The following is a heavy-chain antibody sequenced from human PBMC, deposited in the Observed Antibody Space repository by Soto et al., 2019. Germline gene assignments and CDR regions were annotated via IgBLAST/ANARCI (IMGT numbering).Heavy chain of an antibody. D-gene: IGHD2-2*01. CDR3: ARVYQQLCFDY. V-gene: IGHV3-21*01. J-gene: IGHJ4*02. Sequence: EVQLVESGGGLVKPGGSLRLSCAASGFTFSSYSMNWVRQAPGKGLVWVSSISSSSSYIYYADSVKGRFTISRDNAKNSLYLQMNSLRAEETAVYYCARVYQQLCFDYWGQGTLVTVSS. CDR1: GFTFSSYS. CDR2: ISSSSSYI.